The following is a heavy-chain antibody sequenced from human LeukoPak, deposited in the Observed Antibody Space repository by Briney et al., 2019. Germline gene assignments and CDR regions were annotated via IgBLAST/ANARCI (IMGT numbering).Heavy chain of an antibody. CDR3: ARVGSSLHSSGWVDAFYI. CDR2: IYTSGST. Sequence: SETLSLTCTVSGGSISSYYWSWIRQPAGKGLEWIGRIYTSGSTNYNPSLKSRVTMSVDTSKNQFSLKLSSVTAADTAVYYCARVGSSLHSSGWVDAFYIWGQGTKGTVSS. V-gene: IGHV4-4*07. J-gene: IGHJ3*02. D-gene: IGHD6-19*01. CDR1: GGSISSYY.